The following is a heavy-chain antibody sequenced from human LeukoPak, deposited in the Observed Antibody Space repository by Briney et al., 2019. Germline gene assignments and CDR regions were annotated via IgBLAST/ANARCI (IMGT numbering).Heavy chain of an antibody. V-gene: IGHV3-20*04. D-gene: IGHD2-8*01. CDR1: GFTFDDYG. Sequence: PGGSLRLSCAASGFTFDDYGMSWVRQAPGKGLEWVSGINWNGGSTGYADSVKGRFTISRDNVKNSLFLQMNSLRAEDSALYYCARAPGVNYYYYMDVWGKGTTVTVSS. J-gene: IGHJ6*03. CDR3: ARAPGVNYYYYMDV. CDR2: INWNGGST.